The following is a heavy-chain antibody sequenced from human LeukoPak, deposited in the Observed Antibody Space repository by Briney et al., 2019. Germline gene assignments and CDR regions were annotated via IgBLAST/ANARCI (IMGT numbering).Heavy chain of an antibody. V-gene: IGHV4-34*01. D-gene: IGHD3-22*01. CDR2: INHSGST. J-gene: IGHJ4*02. CDR3: ARSYYYDSIDY. Sequence: SETLSLTCAVYGGSFSGYYWSWIRQPPGKGLEWIGEINHSGSTNYNPSLKSRVTISVDTFKNQFSLKLSSVTAADTAVYYCARSYYYDSIDYWGQGTLVTVSS. CDR1: GGSFSGYY.